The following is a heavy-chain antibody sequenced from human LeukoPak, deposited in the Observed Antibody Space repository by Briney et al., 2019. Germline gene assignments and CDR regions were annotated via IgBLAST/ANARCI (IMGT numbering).Heavy chain of an antibody. CDR3: ARYVVYGSGKYYFDY. CDR2: IYYKGTT. V-gene: IGHV4-31*03. J-gene: IGHJ4*02. D-gene: IGHD3-10*01. CDR1: GVSIRSGGYY. Sequence: PSETLSLTCNVSGVSIRSGGYYWSWIRQHPGKGLESVGYIYYKGTTNCNPSLRSRVTISLDTSENQFSLKLSSVTAADTAVYYCARYVVYGSGKYYFDYWGQGTLVTVSS.